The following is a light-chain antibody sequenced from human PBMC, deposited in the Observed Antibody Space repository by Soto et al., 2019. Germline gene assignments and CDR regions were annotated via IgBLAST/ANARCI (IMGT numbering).Light chain of an antibody. J-gene: IGKJ1*01. CDR2: RAS. CDR3: LQYHDLGA. V-gene: IGKV3-15*01. CDR1: LYIYDN. Sequence: TQSQTTGTASPGERATLSFRASLYIYDNVAWYQLRPGQAPRLLIYRASSRAPGVPARFSGSGSGTEFTLIISSLQCEDFTVYSWLQYHDLGAVGQGTKVDIK.